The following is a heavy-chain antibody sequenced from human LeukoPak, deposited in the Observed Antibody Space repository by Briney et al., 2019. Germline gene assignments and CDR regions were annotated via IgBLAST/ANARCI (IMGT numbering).Heavy chain of an antibody. V-gene: IGHV4-39*01. CDR1: GVSMSSSPYY. Sequence: SETLSLTCTVSGVSMSSSPYYWGWIRQPPGKGLEWIGSIYYSGSTYYNPSLKSRVTISVDTSNNQFSLKLTSVTVADTAVYYCAKSGGYGLIDYWGQGTLVTVSS. D-gene: IGHD1-26*01. CDR2: IYYSGST. CDR3: AKSGGYGLIDY. J-gene: IGHJ4*02.